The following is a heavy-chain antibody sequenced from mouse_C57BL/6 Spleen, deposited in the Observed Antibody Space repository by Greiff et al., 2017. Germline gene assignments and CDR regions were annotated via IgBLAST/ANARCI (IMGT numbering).Heavy chain of an antibody. D-gene: IGHD2-2*01. CDR1: GYAFSSSW. CDR2: IYPGDGDT. CDR3: ARSGYDRYFDV. V-gene: IGHV1-82*01. J-gene: IGHJ1*03. Sequence: VKLQESGPELVKPGASVKISCKASGYAFSSSWMNWVKQRPGKGLEWIGRIYPGDGDTNYNGKFKGKATLTADKSSSTAYMQLSSLTSEDSAVYFCARSGYDRYFDVWGTGTTVTVSS.